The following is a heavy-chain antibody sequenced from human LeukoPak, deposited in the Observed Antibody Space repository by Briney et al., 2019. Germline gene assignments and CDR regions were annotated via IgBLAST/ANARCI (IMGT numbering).Heavy chain of an antibody. CDR2: ISGSGGST. D-gene: IGHD3-9*01. CDR3: AKDIIPLTGALDAFDI. J-gene: IGHJ3*02. CDR1: GFTFSSYA. V-gene: IGHV3-23*01. Sequence: GGSLRLSCAASGFTFSSYAMSWVRQAPGKGLEWVSAISGSGGSTYYADSVKGRFTISRDNTKNTLYLQMNSLRAEDTAVYYCAKDIIPLTGALDAFDIWGQGTMVTVSS.